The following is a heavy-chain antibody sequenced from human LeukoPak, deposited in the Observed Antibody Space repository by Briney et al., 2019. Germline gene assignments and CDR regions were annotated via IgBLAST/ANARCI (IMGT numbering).Heavy chain of an antibody. J-gene: IGHJ6*03. CDR2: ISYDGSNK. V-gene: IGHV3-30*03. D-gene: IGHD3-10*01. CDR1: GFTFSTYG. CDR3: ARHGSITLIRGRLRYYYMDV. Sequence: GRSLRLSCAASGFTFSTYGMHWVRQAPGKGLEWVAVISYDGSNKYYADSVKGRFTISRGNSKNTLYLQMNSLRAEDTAVYYCARHGSITLIRGRLRYYYMDVWGKGTTVTISS.